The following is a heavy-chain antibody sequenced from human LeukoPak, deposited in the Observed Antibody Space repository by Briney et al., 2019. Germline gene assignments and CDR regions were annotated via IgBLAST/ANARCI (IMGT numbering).Heavy chain of an antibody. J-gene: IGHJ4*02. CDR3: ARXXXYDSSGYYFDY. CDR1: GASISSGGYS. D-gene: IGHD3-22*01. CDR2: IYHXGST. V-gene: IGHV4-30-2*01. Sequence: PSETLSLTCAVSGASISSGGYSWSWIRQPPGKGLEWIGXIYHXGSTTXXPXXXSRVTISVDKSKNQFSLKLSSVTAADTAVYYXARXXXYDSSGYYFDYWGQGTLVTVSS.